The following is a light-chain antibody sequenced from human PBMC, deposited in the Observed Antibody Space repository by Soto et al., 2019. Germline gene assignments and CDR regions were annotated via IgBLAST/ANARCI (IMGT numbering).Light chain of an antibody. CDR2: NNN. CDR3: ATWYDSLIGYVL. J-gene: IGLJ2*01. CDR1: YSNIGSHS. V-gene: IGLV1-44*01. Sequence: QSVVTQPPSPSGTPGQRVAISCSGGYSNIGSHSVSWYQQFPGTAPKLLIYNNNQRPSGVPDRFSGSKSGTSASLAISGLQYGDDADYYCATWYDSLIGYVLFGGGTKLTVL.